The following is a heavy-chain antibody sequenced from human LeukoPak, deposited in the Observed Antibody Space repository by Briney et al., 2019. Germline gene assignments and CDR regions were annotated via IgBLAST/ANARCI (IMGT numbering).Heavy chain of an antibody. CDR3: VRAATTGVFYFDF. CDR1: AYTFTAYS. V-gene: IGHV1-2*02. J-gene: IGHJ4*01. CDR2: INPYTGGT. Sequence: ASVKVSCKASAYTFTAYSIHWMRQAPGQGLEWMGYINPYTGGTDYAQKFQGRVTMASDTSITTAYMDLSRLRSDDTAVYFCVRAATTGVFYFDFWGQGTLVTVSS. D-gene: IGHD1-1*01.